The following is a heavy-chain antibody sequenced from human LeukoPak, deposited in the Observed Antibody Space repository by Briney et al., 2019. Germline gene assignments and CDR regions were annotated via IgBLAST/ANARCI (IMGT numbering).Heavy chain of an antibody. V-gene: IGHV3-21*01. J-gene: IGHJ2*01. D-gene: IGHD3-22*01. CDR1: GLSFSTYS. Sequence: GWSVTVSRAASGLSFSTYSMNGVGQAAGRGVAGVASISSRSRYIYYEDSVKGRFTISRDNAKNSLYLQMDSLGADDTAVYYCATDLYYDSSGGDLWGRGTLVTVSS. CDR3: ATDLYYDSSGGDL. CDR2: ISSRSRYI.